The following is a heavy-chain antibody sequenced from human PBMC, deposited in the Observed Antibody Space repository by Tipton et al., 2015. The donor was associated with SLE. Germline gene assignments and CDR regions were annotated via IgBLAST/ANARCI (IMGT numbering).Heavy chain of an antibody. V-gene: IGHV4-59*01. J-gene: IGHJ4*02. D-gene: IGHD6-13*01. CDR1: GGSISSYY. CDR2: IYYSGST. CDR3: ARLYSSSWQRADY. Sequence: TLSLTCTVSGGSISSYYWSWIRQPPGKGLEWIGYIYYSGSTNYNPSLKSRVTISVDTSKNQFSLKLSSVTAADTAVYYCARLYSSSWQRADYGGQGTLVTVSS.